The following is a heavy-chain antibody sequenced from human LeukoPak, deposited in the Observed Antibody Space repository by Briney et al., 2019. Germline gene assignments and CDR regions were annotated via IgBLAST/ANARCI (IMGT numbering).Heavy chain of an antibody. CDR1: GGSFSGYY. Sequence: PSETLSLTCAVYGGSFSGYYWSWIRQSPGKGLEYIGEINHGGSTNYNPSLKSRVTISVDMSKNQFSLKLSFVTAADTAVYYCARIEYSSSCDYWGQGTLVTVSS. J-gene: IGHJ4*02. CDR2: INHGGST. V-gene: IGHV4-34*01. D-gene: IGHD6-6*01. CDR3: ARIEYSSSCDY.